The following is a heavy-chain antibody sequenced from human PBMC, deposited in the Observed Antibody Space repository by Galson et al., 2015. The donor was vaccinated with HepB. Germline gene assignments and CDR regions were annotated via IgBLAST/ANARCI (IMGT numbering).Heavy chain of an antibody. CDR3: ARDLLSGAAAGNWFDP. D-gene: IGHD6-13*01. CDR2: TYYRSKWYN. CDR1: GDSVSSNSAA. Sequence: CAISGDSVSSNSAAWNWIRQSPSRGLEWLGRTYYRSKWYNDYAVSVKSRITINPDTSKNQFSLQLNSVTPEDTAVYYCARDLLSGAAAGNWFDPWGQGTLVTVSS. V-gene: IGHV6-1*01. J-gene: IGHJ5*02.